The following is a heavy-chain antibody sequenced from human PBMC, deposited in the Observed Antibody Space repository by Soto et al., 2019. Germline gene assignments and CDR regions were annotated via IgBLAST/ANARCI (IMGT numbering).Heavy chain of an antibody. CDR2: ISAYNGNT. V-gene: IGHV1-18*01. D-gene: IGHD5-12*01. CDR3: ARVPHHRGGYDRGYFDY. CDR1: GYTFTSYG. Sequence: ASVKVSCKASGYTFTSYGISWVRQAPGQGLEWMGWISAYNGNTNYAQKLQGRVTMTTDTSTSTAYMELRSLRSDDTAVYYCARVPHHRGGYDRGYFDYWGQGTLVTVSS. J-gene: IGHJ4*02.